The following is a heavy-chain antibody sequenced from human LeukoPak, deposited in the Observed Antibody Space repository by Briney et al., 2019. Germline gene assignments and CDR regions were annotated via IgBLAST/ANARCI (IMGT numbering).Heavy chain of an antibody. CDR1: GFTFSSYA. J-gene: IGHJ3*02. D-gene: IGHD6-13*01. CDR3: AKDLPRGIGAAAGTGAFDI. CDR2: ISGSGGST. V-gene: IGHV3-23*01. Sequence: GGSLRLSCAASGFTFSSYAMSWVRQAPGKGLEWVSAISGSGGSTYYADSVKGRFTISRDNSKNTLYLQMNSLRAEDTAVYYCAKDLPRGIGAAAGTGAFDIWGQGTMVTVSS.